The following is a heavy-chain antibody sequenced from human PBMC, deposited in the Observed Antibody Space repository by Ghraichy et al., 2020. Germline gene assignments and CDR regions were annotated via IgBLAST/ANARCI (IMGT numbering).Heavy chain of an antibody. CDR3: ARGAHAPIYCSGGSCYSYGNYYYYMDV. Sequence: SETLSLTCAVYGGSFSGYYWSWIRQPPGKGLEWIGEINHSGSTNYNPSLKSRVTISVDTSKNQFSLKLSSVTAADTAVYYCARGAHAPIYCSGGSCYSYGNYYYYMDVWGKGTTVTVSS. D-gene: IGHD2-15*01. V-gene: IGHV4-34*01. J-gene: IGHJ6*03. CDR1: GGSFSGYY. CDR2: INHSGST.